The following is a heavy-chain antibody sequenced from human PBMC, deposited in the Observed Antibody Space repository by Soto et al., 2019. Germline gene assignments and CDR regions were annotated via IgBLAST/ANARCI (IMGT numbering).Heavy chain of an antibody. CDR3: AHSSRYDSSGPHPYYYYYYGMDV. J-gene: IGHJ6*02. Sequence: SGPTLVNPTQTLTLTCTFSGFSLSTNGVGVGWIRQPPGKALEWLALIYWDDDKRYSPSLKSRLTITKDTSKNQVVLTMTNMDPVDTATYYCAHSSRYDSSGPHPYYYYYYGMDVWGQGTTVTVSS. CDR1: GFSLSTNGVG. D-gene: IGHD3-22*01. CDR2: IYWDDDK. V-gene: IGHV2-5*02.